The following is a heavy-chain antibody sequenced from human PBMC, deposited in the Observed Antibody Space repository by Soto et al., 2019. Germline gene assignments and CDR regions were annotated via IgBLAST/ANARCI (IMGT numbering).Heavy chain of an antibody. CDR1: GINFLTYA. D-gene: IGHD3-3*02. CDR2: ISSSGIT. CDR3: TKMGTSIWYMDYFDY. V-gene: IGHV3-23*01. Sequence: DVQLLESGGGLVQPGGSLRFSCAAPGINFLTYAMAWVRHAPGKGLEWVSVISSSGITYYADSVKGRFTISRDISNSTLFLQMNSLRVEDTAVYYCTKMGTSIWYMDYFDYWGRGSLVIVSS. J-gene: IGHJ4*02.